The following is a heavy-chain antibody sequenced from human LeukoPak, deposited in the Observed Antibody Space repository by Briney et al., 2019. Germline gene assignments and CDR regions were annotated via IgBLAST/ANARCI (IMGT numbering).Heavy chain of an antibody. J-gene: IGHJ4*02. CDR2: IYYGGST. D-gene: IGHD4-23*01. V-gene: IGHV4-31*03. CDR3: ARTTVVAKYFDY. Sequence: TLSLTCTVSGGSISSGGYYWSWIRQHPGKGLEWIGYIYYGGSTYYNPSLKSRVIISVDTSKNQFSLKLSSVTAADTAVYYCARTTVVAKYFDYWGQGTLVTVSS. CDR1: GGSISSGGYY.